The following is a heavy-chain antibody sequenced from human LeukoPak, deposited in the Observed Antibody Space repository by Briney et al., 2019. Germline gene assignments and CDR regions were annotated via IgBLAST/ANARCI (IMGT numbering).Heavy chain of an antibody. D-gene: IGHD3-22*01. V-gene: IGHV5-51*01. CDR1: GSNFTSYW. Sequence: GXSLQISCQGSGSNFTSYWIGWVRQLPGKGLEWMGIIYPGDSDTRYSPSFQGQVTISDDKSSSTAYLQWSSLKASDTAMYYCARHYYDSSGYSPFDYWGQGTLVTVSS. CDR2: IYPGDSDT. CDR3: ARHYYDSSGYSPFDY. J-gene: IGHJ4*02.